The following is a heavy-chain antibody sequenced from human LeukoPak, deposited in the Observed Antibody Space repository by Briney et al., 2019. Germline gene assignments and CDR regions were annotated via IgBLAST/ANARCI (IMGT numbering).Heavy chain of an antibody. J-gene: IGHJ4*02. CDR1: GFTFSSYW. CDR3: ARDRDAGYNSGWNPFDY. CDR2: INGDGRNI. V-gene: IGHV3-74*01. D-gene: IGHD6-19*01. Sequence: GGSLRLSCVASGFTFSSYWMHWVRQAPRKGLVWVSRINGDGRNINYADSVRGRFTISRDNAKNTLYLQMNTLRVEDTAVYYCARDRDAGYNSGWNPFDYWGQGMLVTVSS.